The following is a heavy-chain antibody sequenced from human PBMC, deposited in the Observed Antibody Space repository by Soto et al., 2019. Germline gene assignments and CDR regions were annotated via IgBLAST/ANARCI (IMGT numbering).Heavy chain of an antibody. V-gene: IGHV4-39*07. CDR2: IYYSGST. Sequence: SETLSLTCTVSGGSISSSSYYWGWIRQPPGKGLEWIGSIYYSGSTYYNPSLKSRVTIPVDTSKNQFSPKLSSVTAADTAVYYCAREEVVVVAATKGNWFDPWGQGTVVTVSS. CDR1: GGSISSSSYY. D-gene: IGHD2-15*01. J-gene: IGHJ5*02. CDR3: AREEVVVVAATKGNWFDP.